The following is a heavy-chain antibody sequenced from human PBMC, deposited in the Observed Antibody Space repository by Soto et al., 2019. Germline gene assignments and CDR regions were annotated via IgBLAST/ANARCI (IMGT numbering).Heavy chain of an antibody. J-gene: IGHJ5*02. CDR1: GFTFSISW. V-gene: IGHV3-15*01. CDR2: IKSKTDGGTT. Sequence: GGSLRLSCAASGFTFSISWMSWVRQAPGKGLEWVGRIKSKTDGGTTDYAAPVKGRFTISRDDSKNTLYLQMNSLKTEDTAVYYCTTVLRYFDWLDNWGQGTLVTVSS. D-gene: IGHD3-9*01. CDR3: TTVLRYFDWLDN.